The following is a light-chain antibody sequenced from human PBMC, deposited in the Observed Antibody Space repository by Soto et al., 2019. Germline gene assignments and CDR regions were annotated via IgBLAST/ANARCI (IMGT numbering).Light chain of an antibody. Sequence: DIQMTQSPATLSVSFGDRVTITWRASQSISSWLAWYQQKPGKAPKLLIYDASSLESGVPSRFSGSGYGTEFTLTISSLQTDDFATYYCQQYNSYSGTFGQGTKVDIK. CDR2: DAS. J-gene: IGKJ1*01. CDR3: QQYNSYSGT. V-gene: IGKV1-5*01. CDR1: QSISSW.